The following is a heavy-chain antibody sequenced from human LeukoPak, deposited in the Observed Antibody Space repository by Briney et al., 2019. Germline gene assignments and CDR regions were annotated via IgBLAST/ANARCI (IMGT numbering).Heavy chain of an antibody. CDR1: GFTFSSYA. V-gene: IGHV3-30-3*01. Sequence: GGSLRLSCAASGFTFSSYAMHWVRQAPGKGLEWVAVISYDGSNKYYADSVKGRFTISRDNSKNTLYLQMNSLRAEDTAVYYWAREKPLVGGVFAYGARGPLVPVPS. D-gene: IGHD3-16*01. CDR3: AREKPLVGGVFAY. CDR2: ISYDGSNK. J-gene: IGHJ4*02.